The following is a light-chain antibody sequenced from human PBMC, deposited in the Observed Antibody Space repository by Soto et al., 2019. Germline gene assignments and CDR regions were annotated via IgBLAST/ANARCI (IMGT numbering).Light chain of an antibody. Sequence: QSVLTQPASVSDSPGQSITISCTGTSSDVGGSNFVSWYQQHPGKPPKLIIYDVANRPSGVSNRFSGSKSGSTASLIISRLQTEDEADYYCVSCTSSTTYVFGPGTKV. J-gene: IGLJ1*01. CDR1: SSDVGGSNF. CDR3: VSCTSSTTYV. CDR2: DVA. V-gene: IGLV2-14*03.